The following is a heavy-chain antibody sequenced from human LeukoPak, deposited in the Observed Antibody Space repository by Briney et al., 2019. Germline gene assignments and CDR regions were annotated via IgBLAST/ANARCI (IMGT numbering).Heavy chain of an antibody. CDR1: GFTFSHYY. J-gene: IGHJ4*02. CDR2: IYYSGST. V-gene: IGHV4-59*01. CDR3: ARVSGSYFGTIDY. Sequence: PGGSLRLSCAASGFTFSHYYWSWIRQPPGKGLEWIGYIYYSGSTNYNPSLKSRVTISVDTSKNQFSLKLSSVTAADTAVYYCARVSGSYFGTIDYWGQGTLVTVSS. D-gene: IGHD1-26*01.